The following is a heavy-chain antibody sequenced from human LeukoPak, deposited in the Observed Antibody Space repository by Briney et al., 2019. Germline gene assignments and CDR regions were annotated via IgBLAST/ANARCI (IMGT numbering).Heavy chain of an antibody. Sequence: PSETLSLTCTVSGGSISSYYWSWIRQPPGKGLEWIGYIYYSGSTNYNPSLRSRVTISVDTSKNQFSLKLSSVTAADTAVYYCARDLAYYYDSSGYFLDAFDIWGQGTMVTVSS. J-gene: IGHJ3*02. CDR3: ARDLAYYYDSSGYFLDAFDI. CDR2: IYYSGST. CDR1: GGSISSYY. V-gene: IGHV4-59*12. D-gene: IGHD3-22*01.